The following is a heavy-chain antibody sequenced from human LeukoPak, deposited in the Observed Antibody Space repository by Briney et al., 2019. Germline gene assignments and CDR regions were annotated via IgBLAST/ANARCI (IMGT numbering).Heavy chain of an antibody. CDR3: ARHSLLRRYFDTRDDY. CDR2: INHSGST. Sequence: PSETLSLTCAVYGGSFSGYYWSWIRQPPGKGPEWIGEINHSGSTNYNPSLKSRVTISVDTSKNQFSLKLSSVTAADTAVYYCARHSLLRRYFDTRDDYWGQGTLVTVSS. D-gene: IGHD3-9*01. CDR1: GGSFSGYY. J-gene: IGHJ4*02. V-gene: IGHV4-34*01.